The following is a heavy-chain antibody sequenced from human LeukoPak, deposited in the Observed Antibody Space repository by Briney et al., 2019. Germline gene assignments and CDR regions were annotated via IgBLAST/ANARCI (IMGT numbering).Heavy chain of an antibody. CDR1: GYTFTGYF. J-gene: IGHJ2*01. Sequence: ASVKVSCKTSGYTFTGYFMHWVRQAPGQGLEWMGWINPNSGGTNYAQKFQGRATMTRDTSISTAYMELTRLRSDDTATYYCSREGDYGDYGRLWYFDLWGRGTLVTVSS. CDR2: INPNSGGT. V-gene: IGHV1-2*02. CDR3: SREGDYGDYGRLWYFDL. D-gene: IGHD4-17*01.